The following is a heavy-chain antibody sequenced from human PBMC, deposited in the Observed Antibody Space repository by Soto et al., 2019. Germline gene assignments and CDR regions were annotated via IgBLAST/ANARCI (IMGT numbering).Heavy chain of an antibody. CDR2: ISYSGNT. CDR1: GGSVSNFY. J-gene: IGHJ4*02. D-gene: IGHD2-8*01. V-gene: IGHV4-59*02. CDR3: ARAPMVLSRSYFDS. Sequence: SETLSLTCTVSGGSVSNFYWSWIRQPPGKGLEWIGYISYSGNTNYNPSLKSRVSISVDTSKNQLSLNLTSVTAADTAVYYCARAPMVLSRSYFDSWGQGTPVTVSS.